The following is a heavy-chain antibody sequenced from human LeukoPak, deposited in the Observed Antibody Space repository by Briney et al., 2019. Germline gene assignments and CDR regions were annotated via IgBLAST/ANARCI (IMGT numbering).Heavy chain of an antibody. CDR1: GFTFSKYA. J-gene: IGHJ4*02. Sequence: GGLRLSCAASGFTFSKYAMSWVRQAPGKGLEWVSAISDSGDSTYYVDSVKGRFTVSRGNSKNMLFLQMNSLRVEDTAVYYCANLLALDYWGQGTLVTVSS. CDR2: ISDSGDST. D-gene: IGHD3-3*02. CDR3: ANLLALDY. V-gene: IGHV3-23*01.